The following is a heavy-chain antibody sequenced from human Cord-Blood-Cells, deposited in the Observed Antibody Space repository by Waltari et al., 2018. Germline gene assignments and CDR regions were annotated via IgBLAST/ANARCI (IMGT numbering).Heavy chain of an antibody. CDR3: ARLSWSTLEGY. CDR1: GFTVSSNY. CDR2: IYSGGST. D-gene: IGHD6-13*01. Sequence: EVQLVETGGGLIQPGGSLSLSCAASGFTVSSNYMSWVRQAPGKGLEWVSVIYSGGSTYYADSVKGRFTISRDNSKNTLYLQMNSLRAEDTAVYYCARLSWSTLEGYWGQGTLVTVSS. V-gene: IGHV3-53*02. J-gene: IGHJ4*02.